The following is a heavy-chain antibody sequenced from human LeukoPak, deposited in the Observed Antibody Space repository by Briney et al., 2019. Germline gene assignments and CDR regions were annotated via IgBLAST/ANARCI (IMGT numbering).Heavy chain of an antibody. D-gene: IGHD4-11*01. J-gene: IGHJ5*02. CDR1: GFTFSNYA. Sequence: GGSLRLSCAASGFTFSNYAMSWVRQAPGKGLEWVSGIRGGGDTTYCADAVKGRFTISRDDSKSTLYLQMNSLRVDDTAIYFCAKGDSKYPRGNYFDTWGQGTLVTVSS. CDR2: IRGGGDTT. V-gene: IGHV3-23*01. CDR3: AKGDSKYPRGNYFDT.